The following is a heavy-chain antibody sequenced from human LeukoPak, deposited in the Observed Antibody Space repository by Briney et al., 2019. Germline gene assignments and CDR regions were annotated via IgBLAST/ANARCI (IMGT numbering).Heavy chain of an antibody. J-gene: IGHJ4*02. D-gene: IGHD3-10*01. V-gene: IGHV1-18*01. CDR1: GYTFTSYG. CDR2: ISVYNGNT. CDR3: ARDVEWFGELSLPDY. Sequence: AASVKVSCKASGYTFTSYGINWVRQAPGQGPEWMGWISVYNGNTNYAQKLQGRVIMTTDTSTSTAYMELRSLRSDDTAVYYCARDVEWFGELSLPDYWGQGTLVTVSS.